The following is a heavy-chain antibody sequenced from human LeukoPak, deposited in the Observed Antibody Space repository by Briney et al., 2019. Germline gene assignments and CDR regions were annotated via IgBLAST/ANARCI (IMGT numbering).Heavy chain of an antibody. V-gene: IGHV3-7*01. CDR1: GFTLSIYC. CDR3: ARGSIVAPNFDI. Sequence: GGSLRLSCEASGFTLSIYCMSWVRQVPGKGLEWVAYIKPDGSEEDYVESVRGRFTIFRDNAKNSLYLQMHSLRDEDTAVYYCARGSIVAPNFDIWGQGTLVTVSS. CDR2: IKPDGSEE. D-gene: IGHD6-6*01. J-gene: IGHJ4*02.